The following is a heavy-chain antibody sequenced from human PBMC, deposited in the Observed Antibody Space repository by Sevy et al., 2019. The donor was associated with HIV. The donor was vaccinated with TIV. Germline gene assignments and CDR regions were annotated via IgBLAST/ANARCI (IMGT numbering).Heavy chain of an antibody. V-gene: IGHV3-23*01. Sequence: GGSLRLSCAASGFTFTSYTMNWVRQAPGKGLEWVSAISGGGRRTYYADSVKGRFTISRDNSKNTLYLQMNSLRVEDTAVYYCAREASISVYGRWGQGTLVTVSS. D-gene: IGHD5-12*01. CDR1: GFTFTSYT. J-gene: IGHJ4*02. CDR2: ISGGGRRT. CDR3: AREASISVYGR.